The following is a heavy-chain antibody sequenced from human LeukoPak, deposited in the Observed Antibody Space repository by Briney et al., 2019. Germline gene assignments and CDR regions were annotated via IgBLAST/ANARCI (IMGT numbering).Heavy chain of an antibody. J-gene: IGHJ5*02. Sequence: GESLKISCKGSGYTFTTYWIGWVRQMPEKGLEWMGIIYPGDSDARYSPSFKGQVTISADKSTSTAYLQWSRLRASDTAMYYCARHGAVAGRPSGWFDPWGQGTLVTVSS. V-gene: IGHV5-51*01. CDR3: ARHGAVAGRPSGWFDP. D-gene: IGHD6-19*01. CDR2: IYPGDSDA. CDR1: GYTFTTYW.